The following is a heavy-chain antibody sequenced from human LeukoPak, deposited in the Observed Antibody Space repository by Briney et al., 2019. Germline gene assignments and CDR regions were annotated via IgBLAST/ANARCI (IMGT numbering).Heavy chain of an antibody. J-gene: IGHJ4*02. D-gene: IGHD2-2*03. V-gene: IGHV4-39*01. Sequence: PSETLSLTCTVSGGSISSSSYYWGWIRQPPGKGLEWIGSIYYSGSTYYNPSLKSRVTISVDTSKNQFSLKLSSVTAADTAVYYCATVMDQGFDYWGQGTLVTVSS. CDR1: GGSISSSSYY. CDR3: ATVMDQGFDY. CDR2: IYYSGST.